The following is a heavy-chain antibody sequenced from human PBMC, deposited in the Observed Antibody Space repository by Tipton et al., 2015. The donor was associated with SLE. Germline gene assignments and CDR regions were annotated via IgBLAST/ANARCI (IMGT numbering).Heavy chain of an antibody. CDR1: GASISNYY. J-gene: IGHJ4*02. CDR2: ISYSGST. V-gene: IGHV4-59*01. Sequence: TLSLTCTVSGASISNYYWTWIRQPPGKGLEWIGYISYSGSTNYNPSVRSRVSISLDTSKNQFSLKVKSVTTADTAVYYCVVCSPASCAYFDYWGQGRLVTVSS. CDR3: VVCSPASCAYFDY. D-gene: IGHD2-2*01.